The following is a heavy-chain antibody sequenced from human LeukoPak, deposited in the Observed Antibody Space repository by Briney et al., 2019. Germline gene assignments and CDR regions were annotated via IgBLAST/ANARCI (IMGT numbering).Heavy chain of an antibody. J-gene: IGHJ5*02. CDR3: ARQVIVAAGKGFFDP. D-gene: IGHD1-26*01. CDR2: IYYSGTT. Sequence: PSETLSLTCTVSGGSISRSSYNWDWIRQPPGKGLEWIGSIYYSGTTYYNPSLKSRVTISVDTSKNHFSLNLSSVTAADTAVYYCARQVIVAAGKGFFDPWGQGTLVTVSS. CDR1: GGSISRSSYN. V-gene: IGHV4-39*01.